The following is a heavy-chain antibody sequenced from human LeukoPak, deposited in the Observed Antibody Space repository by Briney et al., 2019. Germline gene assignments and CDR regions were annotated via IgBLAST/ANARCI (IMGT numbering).Heavy chain of an antibody. CDR3: ARSFDILTGQDY. D-gene: IGHD3-9*01. CDR2: MNPDSGST. J-gene: IGHJ4*02. V-gene: IGHV1-8*03. Sequence: ASVKVSCKTSGYTFTSYDINWVRQATGQGLEWMGWMNPDSGSTVYAQKFQGRVTITRDTSIGTAYMELRSLRSEDTAVYYCARSFDILTGQDYWGQGTLVTVSS. CDR1: GYTFTSYD.